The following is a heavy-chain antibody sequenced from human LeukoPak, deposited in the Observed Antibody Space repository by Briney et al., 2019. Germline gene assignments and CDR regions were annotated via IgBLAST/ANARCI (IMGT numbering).Heavy chain of an antibody. CDR2: IIPIFGTA. Sequence: GASVKVSCKASGYTFTDYYLHWVRQAPGQGLEWMGGIIPIFGTANYAQKFQGRVTITADESTSTAYMELSSLRSEDTAVYYCARGVSYYFDYWGQGTLVTVSS. J-gene: IGHJ4*02. CDR3: ARGVSYYFDY. V-gene: IGHV1-69*13. CDR1: GYTFTDYY.